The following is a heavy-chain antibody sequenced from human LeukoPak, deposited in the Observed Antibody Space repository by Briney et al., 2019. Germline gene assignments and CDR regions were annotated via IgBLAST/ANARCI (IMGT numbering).Heavy chain of an antibody. CDR3: ARELRAIFGDWYFDL. Sequence: ASVKVSCKASGYTFTSYGISWVRQAPGQGREWMGWISAYNGNTNYAQKLQGRVTMTTDTSTSTAYMELRSLRSDDTAVYYCARELRAIFGDWYFDLWGRGTLVTVSS. V-gene: IGHV1-18*01. J-gene: IGHJ2*01. CDR1: GYTFTSYG. D-gene: IGHD3-3*01. CDR2: ISAYNGNT.